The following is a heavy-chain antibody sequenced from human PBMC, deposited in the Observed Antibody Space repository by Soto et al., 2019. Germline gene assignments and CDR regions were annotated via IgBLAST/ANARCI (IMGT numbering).Heavy chain of an antibody. CDR1: GFTFSSYG. J-gene: IGHJ4*02. V-gene: IGHV3-33*01. CDR2: IWYDGSNK. D-gene: IGHD6-13*01. Sequence: QVQLVESGGGVVQPGRSLRLSYAASGFTFSSYGMHWVRQAPGKGLEWVAVIWYDGSNKYYADSVKGRFTISRDNSKNTLYLQMNSLRAEDTAVYYCAREQQLFTFDYWGQGTLVTVSS. CDR3: AREQQLFTFDY.